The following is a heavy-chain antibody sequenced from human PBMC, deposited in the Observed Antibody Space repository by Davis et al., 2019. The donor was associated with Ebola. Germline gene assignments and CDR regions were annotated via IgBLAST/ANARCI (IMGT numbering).Heavy chain of an antibody. CDR3: ARDRWPGALDY. CDR1: GITFSTSV. Sequence: GESLKISCAASGITFSTSVMHWVGQAPGKELEWVAVILFDGSNKYYVGSVRGRFTISRDNAKNSLYLQMNSLRAEDTAVYYCARDRWPGALDYWGQGTLVTVSS. D-gene: IGHD1-26*01. V-gene: IGHV3-30*03. J-gene: IGHJ4*02. CDR2: ILFDGSNK.